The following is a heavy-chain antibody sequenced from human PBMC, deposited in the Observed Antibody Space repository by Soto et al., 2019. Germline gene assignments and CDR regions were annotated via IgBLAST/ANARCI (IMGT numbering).Heavy chain of an antibody. CDR2: INPNSGGT. CDR3: ATTPEGYCASSACTFAY. J-gene: IGHJ4*02. D-gene: IGHD2-8*02. Sequence: ASVKVSCKASGYTFTGYYMHWVRQAPGQGLEWMGWINPNSGGTNYAQKFQGRVTMTRDTSTTTAYLELRSLRSDDTAVYYCATTPEGYCASSACTFAYWGQGTQVTVSS. V-gene: IGHV1-2*02. CDR1: GYTFTGYY.